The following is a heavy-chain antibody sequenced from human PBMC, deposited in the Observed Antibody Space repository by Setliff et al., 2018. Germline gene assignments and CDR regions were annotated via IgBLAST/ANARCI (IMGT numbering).Heavy chain of an antibody. D-gene: IGHD3-22*01. J-gene: IGHJ6*03. CDR3: ARWRVRDSGYYPRLSYMDV. CDR1: GGSFSGYY. Sequence: SETLSLTCTVSGGSFSGYYWNWIRQPPGKGLEWIGEINRRGSSKYNPSLKSRVTISVDTSKNQFSLKLSSVTAADTAVYYCARWRVRDSGYYPRLSYMDVWGKGTTVTVSS. CDR2: INRRGSS. V-gene: IGHV4-34*01.